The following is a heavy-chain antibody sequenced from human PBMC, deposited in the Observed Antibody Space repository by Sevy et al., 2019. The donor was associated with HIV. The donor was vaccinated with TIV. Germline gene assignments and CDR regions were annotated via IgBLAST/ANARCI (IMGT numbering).Heavy chain of an antibody. V-gene: IGHV1-69*06. CDR2: IIPIFRTA. Sequence: ASVKVSCKASGGTFSSYAISWVRQAPGQGLEWMGGIIPIFRTANYAQKFQGRVTITADKSTGTAYMELGSLRSEDTAVYYCASEYCSGGSCYTRLGYWGQGTLVTVSS. J-gene: IGHJ4*02. D-gene: IGHD2-15*01. CDR3: ASEYCSGGSCYTRLGY. CDR1: GGTFSSYA.